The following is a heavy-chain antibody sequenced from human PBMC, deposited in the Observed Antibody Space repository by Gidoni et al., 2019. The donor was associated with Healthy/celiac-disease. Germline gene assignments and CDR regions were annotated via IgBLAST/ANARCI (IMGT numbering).Heavy chain of an antibody. V-gene: IGHV3-43*01. CDR2: ISWDGGST. D-gene: IGHD1-26*01. CDR1: GFAFADYP. J-gene: IGHJ6*02. CDR3: AKDYDNSGSYLYYYYGMDV. Sequence: EVQLVESGLVVVQPWGSLSLSCAASGFAFADYPMHWVRQAPGKGLECVSIISWDGGSTYYADSVKGRFTISRDNSKNSLYLQMNSLRTEDTALYYCAKDYDNSGSYLYYYYGMDVWGQGTTVTVSS.